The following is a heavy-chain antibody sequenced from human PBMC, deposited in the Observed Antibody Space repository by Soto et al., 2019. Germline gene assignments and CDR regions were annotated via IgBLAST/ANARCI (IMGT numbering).Heavy chain of an antibody. CDR3: ARVMDGPTYLPSGLDY. Sequence: VQLQESGPGLVNPSGTLSLTSAVSGGSISSNNWWSWVRQPPGKGLEWIGEIFHDGSVNYNPSLSGRVTISVDKSNNQVSLNLNSVTAADTAIYCCARVMDGPTYLPSGLDYWGQGTLVTVSS. V-gene: IGHV4-4*01. D-gene: IGHD2-8*01. CDR1: GGSISSNNW. J-gene: IGHJ4*02. CDR2: IFHDGSV.